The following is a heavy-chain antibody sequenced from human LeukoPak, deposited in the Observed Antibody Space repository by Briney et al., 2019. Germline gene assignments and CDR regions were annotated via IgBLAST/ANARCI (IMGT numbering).Heavy chain of an antibody. CDR2: IYTSGST. D-gene: IGHD3-10*01. J-gene: IGHJ6*02. Sequence: PSETLSLTCTVSGGSISSGDYYWSWIRQPPGKGLEWIGRIYTSGSTNYNPSLKSRVTMSVDTSKNQFSLKLSSVTAADTAVYYCARDWVLWFGESLGCYGMDVWGQGTTVTVSS. CDR3: ARDWVLWFGESLGCYGMDV. CDR1: GGSISSGDYY. V-gene: IGHV4-61*02.